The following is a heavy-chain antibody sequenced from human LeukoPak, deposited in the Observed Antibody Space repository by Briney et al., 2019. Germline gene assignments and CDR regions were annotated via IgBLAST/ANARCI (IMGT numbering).Heavy chain of an antibody. V-gene: IGHV4-59*12. CDR2: IYYSGST. CDR3: AREGGYDSSVFFDY. D-gene: IGHD3-22*01. J-gene: IGHJ4*02. CDR1: GGSISSYY. Sequence: PSETLSLTCTVSGGSISSYYWSWIRQPPGKGLDWIGYIYYSGSTNYNPSLKSRVTISVDTSKNQFSLKLSSVTAADTAVYYCAREGGYDSSVFFDYWGQGTLVTVSS.